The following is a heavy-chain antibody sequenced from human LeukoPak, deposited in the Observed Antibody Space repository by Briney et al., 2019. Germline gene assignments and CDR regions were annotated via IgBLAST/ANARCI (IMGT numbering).Heavy chain of an antibody. CDR2: IYYSEST. D-gene: IGHD5-12*01. Sequence: PSETLSLTCTVSAGSISSSNYYWGWIRQPPGKGLEWIGSIYYSESTYYNPSLKSRVTMSVDTSKDQFSLRLSSVTAADTAVYYCARDQSGYDLNWFDPWGQGTLVTVSS. CDR1: AGSISSSNYY. CDR3: ARDQSGYDLNWFDP. J-gene: IGHJ5*02. V-gene: IGHV4-39*07.